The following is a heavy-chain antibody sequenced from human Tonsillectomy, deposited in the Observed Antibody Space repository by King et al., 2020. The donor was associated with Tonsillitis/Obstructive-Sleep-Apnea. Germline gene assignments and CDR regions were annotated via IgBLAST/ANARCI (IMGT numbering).Heavy chain of an antibody. CDR1: GFTFSHCA. CDR3: AIDSRFGYYGYYYYMDV. D-gene: IGHD4-17*01. Sequence: VQLVESGGGVVQPGRSLRLSCTASGFTFSHCAMNWVRQAPGQGLDWVAVISHDGTNKYYADSVKGRFTISRDNSKDTLYLEMNTLTADDTAVYYCAIDSRFGYYGYYYYMDVWGKGTTVTVSS. CDR2: ISHDGTNK. J-gene: IGHJ6*03. V-gene: IGHV3-30*04.